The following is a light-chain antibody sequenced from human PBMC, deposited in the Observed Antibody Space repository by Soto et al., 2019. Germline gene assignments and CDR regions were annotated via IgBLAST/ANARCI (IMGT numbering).Light chain of an antibody. Sequence: DIQMTQSPSSLSASVGDRVTITCRASQGISNYVAWYQQKPGKVPKLLIYAASTLHSGVPSRFSGSGSGTDFTLTISSLQPEDVATYYCQKYSSAAHSFGQGTKVEVK. CDR1: QGISNY. J-gene: IGKJ1*01. CDR2: AAS. CDR3: QKYSSAAHS. V-gene: IGKV1-27*01.